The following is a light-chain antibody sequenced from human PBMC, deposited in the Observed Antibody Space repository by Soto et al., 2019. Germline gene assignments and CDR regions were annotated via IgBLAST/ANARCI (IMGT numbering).Light chain of an antibody. CDR2: GAS. CDR3: QQYGSSPPKT. J-gene: IGKJ1*01. CDR1: QSVSSSY. Sequence: PGERATLSCRASQSVSSSYLAWYQQKPGQAPRLLIYGASSRATGIPDRFSGSGSGTDFTLTISRLEPEDFAVYYCQQYGSSPPKTFGQGTKVDI. V-gene: IGKV3-20*01.